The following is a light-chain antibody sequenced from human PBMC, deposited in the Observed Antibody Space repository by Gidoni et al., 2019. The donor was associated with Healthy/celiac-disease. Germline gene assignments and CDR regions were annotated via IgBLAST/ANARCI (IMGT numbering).Light chain of an antibody. J-gene: IGKJ1*01. V-gene: IGKV1-5*01. CDR3: QQYNSYSWT. Sequence: DIQMTQSPSTLSASVGDRVTITCRASQSISSWLAWYQQKPGKAPKLLIYDASSLESGVPSRFSGSGSVTEFTLTISSLQPDDFATYYCQQYNSYSWTFXXXTKVEIK. CDR2: DAS. CDR1: QSISSW.